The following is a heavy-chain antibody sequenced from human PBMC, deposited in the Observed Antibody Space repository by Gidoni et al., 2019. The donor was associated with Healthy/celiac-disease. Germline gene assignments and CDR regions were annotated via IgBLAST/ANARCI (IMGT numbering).Heavy chain of an antibody. CDR2: ISSSSSYI. Sequence: EVQLVESGGGLVKPGGSLRLSCAASGFTFGSYSMNWIRQAPGKGLEWVSSISSSSSYIYYADSVKGRFTISRDNAKNSLYLQMNSLRAEDTAVYYCARDYRGPYYYGMDVWGQGTTVTVSS. D-gene: IGHD3-16*02. V-gene: IGHV3-21*01. CDR1: GFTFGSYS. J-gene: IGHJ6*02. CDR3: ARDYRGPYYYGMDV.